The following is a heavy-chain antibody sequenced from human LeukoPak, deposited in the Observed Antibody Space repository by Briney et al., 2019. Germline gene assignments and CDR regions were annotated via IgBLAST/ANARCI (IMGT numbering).Heavy chain of an antibody. D-gene: IGHD3-10*01. CDR2: IRGKGYGGTT. V-gene: IGHV3-49*04. J-gene: IGHJ4*02. CDR3: VRVYGNYGIDY. Sequence: GGSLRLSCTASGFTFGDYAMSWVRQAPGEGLEWVGLIRGKGYGGTTECVASVKGRFTISRDDSKSIAYLQMSSLKTEDTAIYYCVRVYGNYGIDYWGRGTLVTVSS. CDR1: GFTFGDYA.